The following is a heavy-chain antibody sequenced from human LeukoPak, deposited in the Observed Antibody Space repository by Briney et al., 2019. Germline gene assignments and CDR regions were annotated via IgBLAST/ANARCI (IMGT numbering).Heavy chain of an antibody. V-gene: IGHV3-30-3*01. D-gene: IGHD2-2*01. Sequence: GGSLRLPCAASGFTFSSYAMHWVRQAPGKGLEWVAVISYDGSNKYYADSVKGRFTISRDNSKNTLYLQMNSLRAEDTAVYYCARYCSSTSCLSGIDPWGQGTLVTVSS. J-gene: IGHJ5*02. CDR3: ARYCSSTSCLSGIDP. CDR1: GFTFSSYA. CDR2: ISYDGSNK.